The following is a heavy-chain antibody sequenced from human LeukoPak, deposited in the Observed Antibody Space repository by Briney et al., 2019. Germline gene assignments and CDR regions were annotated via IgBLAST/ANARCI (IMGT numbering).Heavy chain of an antibody. CDR2: INTDGSST. J-gene: IGHJ6*02. Sequence: GGSLRLSCAASGFTFSSYWMHWVRQAPGKGLVWVSRINTDGSSTSYADSVKGRFTISRDNAKNSLYLQMNSLRTEDTALYYCAKDKPAWYNWNDENYYYGMDVWGQGTAVTVSS. D-gene: IGHD1-1*01. V-gene: IGHV3-74*01. CDR1: GFTFSSYW. CDR3: AKDKPAWYNWNDENYYYGMDV.